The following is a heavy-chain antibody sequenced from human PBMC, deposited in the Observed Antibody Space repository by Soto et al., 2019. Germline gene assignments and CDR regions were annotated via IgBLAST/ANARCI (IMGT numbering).Heavy chain of an antibody. J-gene: IGHJ4*02. CDR3: ARGLGYSYGPGYY. CDR1: GFTFSSYG. CDR2: IWYDGSNK. V-gene: IGHV3-33*01. D-gene: IGHD5-18*01. Sequence: PGGSLRLSCAASGFTFSSYGMHWVRQAPGKGLEWVAVIWYDGSNKYYADSVKGRFTISRDNSKNTLYLQMNSLRAEDTAAYYCARGLGYSYGPGYYWGQGTLVTVSS.